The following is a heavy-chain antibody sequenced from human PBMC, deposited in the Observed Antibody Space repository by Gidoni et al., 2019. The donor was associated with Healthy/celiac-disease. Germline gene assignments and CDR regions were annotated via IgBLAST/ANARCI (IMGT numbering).Heavy chain of an antibody. CDR1: GFTFSSSP. V-gene: IGHV3-23*01. J-gene: IGHJ3*02. CDR3: AKDYYYGSGSYHAFDI. CDR2: ISGSGGST. D-gene: IGHD3-10*01. Sequence: EVQLLESGGGFVQPGGSLRLSCEDYGFTFSSSPMSWVRQAPGKGLEWVSAISGSGGSTYYADSVKGRFTISRDNSKNTLYLQMNSLRAEDTAVYYCAKDYYYGSGSYHAFDIWGQGTMVTVSS.